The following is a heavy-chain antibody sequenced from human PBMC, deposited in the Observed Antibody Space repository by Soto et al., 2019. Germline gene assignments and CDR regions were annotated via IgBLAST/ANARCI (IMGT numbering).Heavy chain of an antibody. D-gene: IGHD6-19*01. CDR2: TYYRSKWYN. CDR3: ARAWGFSSGWYGSFSY. V-gene: IGHV6-1*01. CDR1: GDSVSSNRAA. Sequence: PSQTLSLTCAISGDSVSSNRAAWNWIRQSPSRGLERLGRTYYRSKWYNDYAVSVKSRITINPDTSKNQFSLQLNSVTPEDTAVYYCARAWGFSSGWYGSFSYWGQGTLVTVSS. J-gene: IGHJ4*02.